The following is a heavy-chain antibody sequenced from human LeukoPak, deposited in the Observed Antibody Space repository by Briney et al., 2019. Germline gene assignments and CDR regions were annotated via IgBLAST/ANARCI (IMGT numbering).Heavy chain of an antibody. CDR3: ARLPRFYYDSSGYYSSFDY. J-gene: IGHJ4*02. CDR1: GGSISSYY. D-gene: IGHD3-22*01. Sequence: SETLSLTCTVSGGSISSYYWSWIRQPPGKGLEWIGYIYDTGSTNYNPSLKSRVTMSVDTSKSQFSLNLSSVTAADTAVYYCARLPRFYYDSSGYYSSFDYWGQGTLVAVSS. V-gene: IGHV4-59*08. CDR2: IYDTGST.